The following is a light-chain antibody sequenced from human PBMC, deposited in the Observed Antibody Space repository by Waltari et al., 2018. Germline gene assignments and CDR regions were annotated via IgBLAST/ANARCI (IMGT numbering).Light chain of an antibody. J-gene: IGKJ1*01. CDR2: AAS. V-gene: IGKV1-8*01. CDR3: QNYFTYPLT. Sequence: AVRLTQSPSSFSASTGDRVTITCRASQYIRSYLPWYQQKPGKAPKPLIYAASTLQSGVPSRFSGSGSGTDFTLTISGLQSEDFATYYCQNYFTYPLTFGQGTKVEIK. CDR1: QYIRSY.